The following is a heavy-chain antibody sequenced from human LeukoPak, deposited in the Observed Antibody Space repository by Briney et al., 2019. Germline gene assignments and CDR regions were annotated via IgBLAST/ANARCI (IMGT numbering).Heavy chain of an antibody. CDR1: GYTFTGYY. Sequence: ASVKVSCKASGYTFTGYYMHWVQQAPGQGLEWMGRINPNSGGTNYAQKFQGRVTMTRDTSISTAYMELSRLRSDDTAVYYCATTPDDYYYYGMDVWGQGTTVTVSS. V-gene: IGHV1-2*06. J-gene: IGHJ6*02. CDR2: INPNSGGT. CDR3: ATTPDDYYYYGMDV.